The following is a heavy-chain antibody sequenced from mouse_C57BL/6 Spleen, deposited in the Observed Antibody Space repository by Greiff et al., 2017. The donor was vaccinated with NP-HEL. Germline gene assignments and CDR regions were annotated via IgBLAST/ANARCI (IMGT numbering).Heavy chain of an antibody. V-gene: IGHV10-1*01. CDR2: IRSKSNNYAT. CDR1: GFSFNTYA. Sequence: EVQLVESGGGLVQPKGSLKLSCAASGFSFNTYAMNWVRQAPGEGLEWVARIRSKSNNYATYYADSVKDRFTISRDDSESMLYLQMNNLKTEDTAMYYCVRQDYSNPMDYWGQGTSVTVSS. J-gene: IGHJ4*01. CDR3: VRQDYSNPMDY. D-gene: IGHD2-5*01.